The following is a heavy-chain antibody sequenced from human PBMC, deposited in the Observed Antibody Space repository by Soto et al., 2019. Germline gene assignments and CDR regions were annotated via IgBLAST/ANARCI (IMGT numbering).Heavy chain of an antibody. D-gene: IGHD3-10*01. CDR2: IYYSGST. J-gene: IGHJ4*02. CDR1: GGSISSYY. CDR3: ARRGSGSYSDY. V-gene: IGHV4-59*08. Sequence: SETLSLTCTVSGGSISSYYWSWIRQPPGKGLEWIGYIYYSGSTNYNPSLKSRVTISVDTSKNQFSLKLSSVTAADTAVYYCARRGSGSYSDYWGQGTLVTVSS.